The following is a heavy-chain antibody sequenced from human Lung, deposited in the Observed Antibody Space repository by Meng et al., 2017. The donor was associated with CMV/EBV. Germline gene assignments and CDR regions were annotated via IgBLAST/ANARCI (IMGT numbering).Heavy chain of an antibody. CDR1: GFTFSSYA. J-gene: IGHJ4*02. Sequence: SCAASGFTFSSYAMSWVRQAPGKGLEWVSTISGRGGSTYYADSVKGRFTISRDNSKNTLYLQMNSLRAEDTAVYYCAIDFWSGYYLSDFDYWGQGXLVTVSS. D-gene: IGHD3-3*01. CDR2: ISGRGGST. V-gene: IGHV3-23*01. CDR3: AIDFWSGYYLSDFDY.